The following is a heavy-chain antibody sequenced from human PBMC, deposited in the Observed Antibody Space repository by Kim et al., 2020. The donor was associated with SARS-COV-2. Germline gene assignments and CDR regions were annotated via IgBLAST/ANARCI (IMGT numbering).Heavy chain of an antibody. CDR2: ISSSSSYI. Sequence: GGSLRLSCAASGFTFSSYSMNWVRQAPGKGLEWVSSISSSSSYIYYADSVKGRFTISRDNAKNSLYLQMNSLRAEDTAVYYCARDLDYDILTGYAYYYYGMDVWGQGTTVTVSS. CDR3: ARDLDYDILTGYAYYYYGMDV. D-gene: IGHD3-9*01. J-gene: IGHJ6*02. CDR1: GFTFSSYS. V-gene: IGHV3-21*01.